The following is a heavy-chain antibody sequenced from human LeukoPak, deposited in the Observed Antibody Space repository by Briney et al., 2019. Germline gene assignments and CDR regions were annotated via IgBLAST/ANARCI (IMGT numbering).Heavy chain of an antibody. J-gene: IGHJ4*02. CDR2: IRSKAYGGTT. CDR1: GFTFGDYA. CDR3: TRGGRTYYYDSSPH. D-gene: IGHD3-22*01. Sequence: PGGPLRLSCTASGFTFGDYAMSWVRQAPGKGLEWVGFIRSKAYGGTTEYAASVKGRFTISRDDSKSIAYLQMNSLKTEDTAVYYCTRGGRTYYYDSSPHWGQGTLVTVSS. V-gene: IGHV3-49*04.